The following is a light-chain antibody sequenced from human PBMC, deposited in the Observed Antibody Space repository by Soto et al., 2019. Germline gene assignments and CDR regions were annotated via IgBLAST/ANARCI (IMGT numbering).Light chain of an antibody. CDR1: QSISSY. CDR3: QHRSDWPPWT. Sequence: EIVLTQSPATLSLSRGEGATLSCRASQSISSYLAWYQQQPGQPPRLLIYDASSRATGIPARFSGSGPGPDFTRTISSIEPEDFAVYYCQHRSDWPPWTFGQVTKVEIK. V-gene: IGKV3-11*01. J-gene: IGKJ1*01. CDR2: DAS.